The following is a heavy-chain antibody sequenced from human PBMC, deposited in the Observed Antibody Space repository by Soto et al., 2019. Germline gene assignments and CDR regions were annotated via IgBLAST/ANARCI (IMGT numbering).Heavy chain of an antibody. J-gene: IGHJ5*02. D-gene: IGHD1-7*01. CDR1: GFSFSTYS. V-gene: IGHV3-64D*06. Sequence: PGGSLRLSCSASGFSFSTYSMHWVRQAPGGGLEYVSAVSNNGFNTYYADSVTGRFTISRDNSKSTLSLQMSSLTPEDTAVYYCVTEITGPIGPHHWGQGTLVTVSS. CDR3: VTEITGPIGPHH. CDR2: VSNNGFNT.